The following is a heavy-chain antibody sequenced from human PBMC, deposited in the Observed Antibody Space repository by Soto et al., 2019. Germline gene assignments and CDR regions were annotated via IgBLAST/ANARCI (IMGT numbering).Heavy chain of an antibody. V-gene: IGHV3-33*01. CDR2: IWYDGSNK. CDR1: GFTFSSYG. J-gene: IGHJ6*02. D-gene: IGHD3-16*01. Sequence: QVQLVESGGGVVQPGRSLRLSCAASGFTFSSYGMHWVRQAPGKGLEWVAVIWYDGSNKYYADSVKGRFTISRDNSKNTLYLQMNSLRAEHTAVYYCARDRGVWGSYTGEGGMDVWGQGTTVTVSS. CDR3: ARDRGVWGSYTGEGGMDV.